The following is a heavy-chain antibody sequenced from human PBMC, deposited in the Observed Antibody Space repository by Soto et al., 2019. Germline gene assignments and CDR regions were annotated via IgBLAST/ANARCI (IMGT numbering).Heavy chain of an antibody. V-gene: IGHV4-34*01. CDR2: INHSGST. CDR3: ARGIAAYHKYYYYYMDV. D-gene: IGHD6-13*01. CDR1: GGSFSDFY. Sequence: SETLSLTCAVYGGSFSDFYWRWIRQPPGKGLEWIGEINHSGSTNYNPSLKSRVTISVDTSKNQFSLKLSSVTAADTAVYYCARGIAAYHKYYYYYMDVWGKGTTVTVSS. J-gene: IGHJ6*03.